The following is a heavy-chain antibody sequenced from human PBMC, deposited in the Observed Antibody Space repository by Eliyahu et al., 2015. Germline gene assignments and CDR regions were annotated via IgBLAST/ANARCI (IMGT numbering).Heavy chain of an antibody. Sequence: EVQLLESGGGLVQPGGSLRLSCXASGXPXSSXAMSWVRQAPGKGLEWVSGIGGSGGTTYYADSVKGRFTISRDNSKNTLYLQMNSLRAEDTAVYYCAKDACSGGSCYLWYFDLWGRGTLVTVSS. CDR3: AKDACSGGSCYLWYFDL. CDR1: GXPXSSXA. D-gene: IGHD2-15*01. J-gene: IGHJ2*01. V-gene: IGHV3-23*01. CDR2: IGGSGGTT.